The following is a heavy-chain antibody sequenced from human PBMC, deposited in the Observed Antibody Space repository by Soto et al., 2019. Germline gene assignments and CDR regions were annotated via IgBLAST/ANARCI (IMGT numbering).Heavy chain of an antibody. CDR1: GLTFSNYA. CDR3: XXXQERELPRVIDF. CDR2: MSGSSSTT. Sequence: EVRLLESGGGLVKPGGSLRLSCATSGLTFSNYAMSWVRQAPGGGLEWVSSMSGSSSTTYYADSVKGRFTISRDRSKNTLYLQMSSLRAEDTAXXXXXXXQERELPRVIDFWGQGTLVTVSS. D-gene: IGHD1-7*01. J-gene: IGHJ4*02. V-gene: IGHV3-23*01.